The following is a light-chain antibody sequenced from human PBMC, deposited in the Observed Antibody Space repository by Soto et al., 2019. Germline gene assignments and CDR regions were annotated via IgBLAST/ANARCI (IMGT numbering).Light chain of an antibody. CDR3: QQYTNWPRT. CDR2: GAS. CDR1: HNVNNN. V-gene: IGKV3-15*01. Sequence: IVITQSPATLSVSPGERATLSCRASHNVNNNFAWYQQKSGQSPRLLIYGASTRATGIPARFSGSGSGTEFTLTISSFQSEDFALYYFQQYTNWPRTFGQGTKVEIK. J-gene: IGKJ1*01.